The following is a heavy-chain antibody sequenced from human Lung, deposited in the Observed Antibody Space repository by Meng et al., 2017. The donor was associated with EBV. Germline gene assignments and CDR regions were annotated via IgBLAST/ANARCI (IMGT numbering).Heavy chain of an antibody. D-gene: IGHD3-3*01. J-gene: IGHJ4*02. CDR2: ISAYNGNT. V-gene: IGHV1-18*01. Sequence: HAQLVQSGAEVNKPGASVKVACKDSGYTFTSYGISWVRQAPGQGLEWMGWISAYNGNTNYAQKLQGRVTMTTDTSTSTAYMELRSLRSDDTAVYYCASSIFGVVIISPLGYWGQGTLVTVSS. CDR3: ASSIFGVVIISPLGY. CDR1: GYTFTSYG.